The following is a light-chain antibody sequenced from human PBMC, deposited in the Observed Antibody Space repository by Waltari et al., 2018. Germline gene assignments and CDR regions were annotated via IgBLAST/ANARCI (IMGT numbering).Light chain of an antibody. CDR3: QHRSNWPAS. CDR1: QSIGRY. Sequence: EILLTQSPATLSLSPGERPTLSCRARQSIGRYLAWYQQKPGLAPSLLIYVASNRAAGIPARFSGSGSGTDFTLTISRLEPEDFAVYYCQHRSNWPASFGQGTKVEIE. CDR2: VAS. V-gene: IGKV3-11*01. J-gene: IGKJ2*01.